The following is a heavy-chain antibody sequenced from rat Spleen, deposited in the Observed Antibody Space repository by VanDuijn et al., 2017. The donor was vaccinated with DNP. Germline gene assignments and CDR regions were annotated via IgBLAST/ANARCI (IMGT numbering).Heavy chain of an antibody. J-gene: IGHJ2*01. CDR2: ISNTGDNT. D-gene: IGHD1-1*01. CDR3: TTGVVDY. CDR1: GFIFSNYW. V-gene: IGHV5-31*01. Sequence: EVQLVESGGGPVQPGRSLKLSCVASGFIFSNYWMTWIRQAPGKGLEWVASISNTGDNTYYSDTVKGRFSLSRDNAKSTLYLQMDSLRSEDTATYYCTTGVVDYWGQGVMVTVSS.